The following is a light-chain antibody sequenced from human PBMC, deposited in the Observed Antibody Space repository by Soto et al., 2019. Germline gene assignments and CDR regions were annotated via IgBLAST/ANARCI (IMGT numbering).Light chain of an antibody. CDR2: AAS. J-gene: IGKJ5*01. V-gene: IGKV1-39*01. CDR3: QQSYSTPPIT. CDR1: HSINNY. Sequence: DIQVTQSTSSLSASVGDRVTITCRASHSINNYLNWYQQKPGKAPKLLIYAASSLQSGVPSRFSGSGSGTDFTLTITSLQPEDFATYYCQQSYSTPPITFGQGTRLEIK.